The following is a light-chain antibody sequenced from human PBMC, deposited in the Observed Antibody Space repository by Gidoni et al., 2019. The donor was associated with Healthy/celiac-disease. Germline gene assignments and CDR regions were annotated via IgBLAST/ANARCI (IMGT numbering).Light chain of an antibody. V-gene: IGKV1-8*01. J-gene: IGKJ4*01. CDR2: AAS. CDR3: QQYYSYPRTT. CDR1: QGISSY. Sequence: AIRMTQSPSSFPASTGDRVTITCRASQGISSYLAWYQQKPGKAPKLLIYAASTLQSGVPSRFSGSGSGTDFTLTISCLQSEDFATYYCQQYYSYPRTTFGGGTKVEIK.